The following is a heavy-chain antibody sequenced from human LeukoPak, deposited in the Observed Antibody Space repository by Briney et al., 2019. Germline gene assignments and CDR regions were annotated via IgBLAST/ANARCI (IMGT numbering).Heavy chain of an antibody. Sequence: PGRSLRLSCAASGFTFSSYGMHWVRQAPGKGLEWVAVISYDGSNKYYADSVKGRFTISRDNSKNTLYLQMNSLKTADTAVYYCTTHFGGYSSYWGQGTLVTVSS. J-gene: IGHJ4*02. CDR1: GFTFSSYG. V-gene: IGHV3-30*03. D-gene: IGHD5-12*01. CDR2: ISYDGSNK. CDR3: TTHFGGYSSY.